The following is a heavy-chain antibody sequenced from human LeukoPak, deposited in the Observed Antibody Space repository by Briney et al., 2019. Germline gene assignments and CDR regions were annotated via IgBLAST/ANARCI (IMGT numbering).Heavy chain of an antibody. CDR1: GFTFSSYG. V-gene: IGHV3-30*02. CDR3: ARILSSAWGELGY. J-gene: IGHJ4*02. CDR2: IRHDGSNK. D-gene: IGHD6-19*01. Sequence: GGSLRLSCAASGFTFSSYGMHWVRQAPGKGLEWAAFIRHDGSNKYYADSVKGRFTISRDNSKNTVYLQMNTPRAEDTAVYFCARILSSAWGELGYWGQGTLVTVSS.